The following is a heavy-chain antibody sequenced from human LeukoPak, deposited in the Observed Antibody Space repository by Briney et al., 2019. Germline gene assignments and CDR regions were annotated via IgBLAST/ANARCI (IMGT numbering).Heavy chain of an antibody. Sequence: GGSLRLSCAASGFTFSSYSMNWVRQAPGKGLEWVSSIGSSSSYIYYADSVKGRFTISRDNAKNSLYLQMNSLRAEDTAVYYCARGQTTVTYLDDRDYWGQGTLVTVSS. V-gene: IGHV3-21*01. J-gene: IGHJ4*02. CDR3: ARGQTTVTYLDDRDY. CDR2: IGSSSSYI. D-gene: IGHD4-17*01. CDR1: GFTFSSYS.